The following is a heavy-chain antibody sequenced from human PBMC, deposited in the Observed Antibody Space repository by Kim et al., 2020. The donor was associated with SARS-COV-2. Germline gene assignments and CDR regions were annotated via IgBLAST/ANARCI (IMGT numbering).Heavy chain of an antibody. J-gene: IGHJ4*02. CDR2: FYSSGGST. Sequence: ASVKVSCKASGYTFTSYYMHWVRQAPGQGLEWMGIFYSSGGSTSYAQKFQARVTMTRDTSTSTFYMELSILTSDDTAVYYWASGMVRRAFDYWGQGTLVT. V-gene: IGHV1-46*01. CDR3: ASGMVRRAFDY. CDR1: GYTFTSYY. D-gene: IGHD3-10*01.